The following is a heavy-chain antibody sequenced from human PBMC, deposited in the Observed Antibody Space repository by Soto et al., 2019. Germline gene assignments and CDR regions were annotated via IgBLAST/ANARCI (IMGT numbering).Heavy chain of an antibody. Sequence: TSSSNYYWGWIRQPPGKGLEWIGSIYYSGSTYYNPSLKSRVTISVDTSKNPFSLKLSSVTAADTAVYYCATQEVGGSYVYTFDPWGQGTLVTVSS. D-gene: IGHD1-26*01. CDR2: IYYSGST. CDR3: ATQEVGGSYVYTFDP. J-gene: IGHJ5*02. CDR1: TSSSNYY. V-gene: IGHV4-39*01.